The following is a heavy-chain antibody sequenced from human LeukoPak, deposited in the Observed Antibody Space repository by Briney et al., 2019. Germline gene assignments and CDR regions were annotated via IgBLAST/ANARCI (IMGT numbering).Heavy chain of an antibody. CDR1: GGSISSYY. J-gene: IGHJ5*02. Sequence: SETLSLTCTVSGGSISSYYWSWIRQPPGKGLEWIGYIYYSGSTNYNPSLKSRVTISVDTSKNQFSLKLSSVTAADTAVYYCAGGLTTTVVSLAGFDPWGQGTLVTVSS. D-gene: IGHD4-23*01. CDR2: IYYSGST. V-gene: IGHV4-59*01. CDR3: AGGLTTTVVSLAGFDP.